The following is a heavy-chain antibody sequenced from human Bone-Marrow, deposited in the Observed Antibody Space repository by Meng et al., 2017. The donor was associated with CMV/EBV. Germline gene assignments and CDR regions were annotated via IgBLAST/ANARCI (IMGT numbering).Heavy chain of an antibody. J-gene: IGHJ6*02. D-gene: IGHD4-23*01. CDR1: GFTFSDYY. CDR2: ISSSGSTI. V-gene: IGHV3-11*04. Sequence: GESLKISCAASGFTFSDYYMSWIRQAPGKGLEWVSYISSSGSTIYYADSVKGRFTISRDNAKNSLYLQMNSLRAEDTAVYYCAREGYGGNHYYYYGMDVWGQGTTVTVSS. CDR3: AREGYGGNHYYYYGMDV.